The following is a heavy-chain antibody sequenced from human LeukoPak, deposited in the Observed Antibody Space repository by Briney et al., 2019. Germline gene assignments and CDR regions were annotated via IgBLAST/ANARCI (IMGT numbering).Heavy chain of an antibody. J-gene: IGHJ5*02. CDR1: VYTFSTCS. V-gene: IGHV1-18*01. D-gene: IGHD1-14*01. Sequence: ASVTVSCKAAVYTFSTCSSSWVRQAPGQGLEWMGWISAYTGHTNYAQNLQGRGTMTTDTSTSIAYMELRSMRSDDTAVYYCAKGTASDSNWFVPWGQGTLVTVSS. CDR3: AKGTASDSNWFVP. CDR2: ISAYTGHT.